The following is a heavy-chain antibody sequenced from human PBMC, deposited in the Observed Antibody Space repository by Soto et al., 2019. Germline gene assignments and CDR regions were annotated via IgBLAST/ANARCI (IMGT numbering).Heavy chain of an antibody. CDR2: INYDGSNK. CDR1: GFIFSSYG. CDR3: ARCKQKVMHCGLDV. J-gene: IGHJ6*02. D-gene: IGHD2-21*01. Sequence: QVNLVESGGGAVQRGRSLRVSCAASGFIFSSYGMHWVRQAPGKGLEWVAFINYDGSNKFYGDAVKGRFTIYRDNSKNKVHLQMNSLRGEDTAVYYCARCKQKVMHCGLDVWGHGATVTVSS. V-gene: IGHV3-33*01.